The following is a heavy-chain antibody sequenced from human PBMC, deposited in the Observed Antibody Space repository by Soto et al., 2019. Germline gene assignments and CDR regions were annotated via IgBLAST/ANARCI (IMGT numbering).Heavy chain of an antibody. Sequence: GGSLRLSCAASGFTFSSYWMHWVRQAPGKGLVWVSRINSDGSSTSYADSVKGRFTISRDNAKNTLYLQMNSLRAEDAAVYYCARERQQRAYYYYYYGMDVWGQGTTVTVSS. D-gene: IGHD6-13*01. CDR2: INSDGSST. CDR1: GFTFSSYW. V-gene: IGHV3-74*01. CDR3: ARERQQRAYYYYYYGMDV. J-gene: IGHJ6*02.